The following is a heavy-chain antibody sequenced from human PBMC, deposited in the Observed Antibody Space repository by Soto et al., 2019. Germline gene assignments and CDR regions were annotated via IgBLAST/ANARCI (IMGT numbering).Heavy chain of an antibody. CDR3: ARDPYYDFWSGYRNWFDP. D-gene: IGHD3-3*01. CDR2: IIPILGIA. J-gene: IGHJ5*02. V-gene: IGHV1-69*04. Sequence: SPVKSSCKASGGTFSIYTISSVSQNPGQELEWMGRIIPILGIANYAQKFQSRVTITADKSTSTAYMELSSLRSEDTAVYYCARDPYYDFWSGYRNWFDPWGQGTLGTVSS. CDR1: GGTFSIYT.